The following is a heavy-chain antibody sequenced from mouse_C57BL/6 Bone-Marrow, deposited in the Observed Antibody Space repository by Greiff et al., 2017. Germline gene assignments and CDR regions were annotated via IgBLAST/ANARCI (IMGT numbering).Heavy chain of an antibody. Sequence: EVQGVESGGGLVKPGGSLKLSCAASGFTFSDYGMHWVRQAPERGLEWVAYISSGSSTIYYADTVKGRFTISRDNAKNTLFLHMTSLRSEDTAMYYCARDYYGHYYAMDYWGQGTSVTVSS. D-gene: IGHD1-1*01. CDR1: GFTFSDYG. J-gene: IGHJ4*01. CDR3: ARDYYGHYYAMDY. V-gene: IGHV5-17*01. CDR2: ISSGSSTI.